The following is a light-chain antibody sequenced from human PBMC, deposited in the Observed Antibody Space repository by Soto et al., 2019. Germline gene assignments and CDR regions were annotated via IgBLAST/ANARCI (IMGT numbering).Light chain of an antibody. V-gene: IGKV1-16*02. Sequence: DIQMTQSPSSLSASVGDRVTITCRASQDILTSLAWFQQKPGKGPKSLIYGASNLHGGVPSKFSGSRSGTDFTLTINSLQPEDIAIYYCQQYARSPYTFGPGTKVEI. J-gene: IGKJ2*01. CDR3: QQYARSPYT. CDR1: QDILTS. CDR2: GAS.